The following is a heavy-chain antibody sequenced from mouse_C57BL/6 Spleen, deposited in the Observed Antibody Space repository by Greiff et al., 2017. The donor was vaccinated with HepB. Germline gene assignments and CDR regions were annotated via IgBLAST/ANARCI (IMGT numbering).Heavy chain of an antibody. J-gene: IGHJ4*01. CDR3: ARERVYYDYDRAMDY. CDR2: INPNNGGT. Sequence: VQLQQSGPELVKPGASVKIPCKASGYTFTDYNMDWVKQSHGKSLEWIGDINPNNGGTIYNQKFKGKATLTVDKSSSTAYMELRRLTSEDTAVYYCARERVYYDYDRAMDYWGQGTSVTVSS. V-gene: IGHV1-18*01. CDR1: GYTFTDYN. D-gene: IGHD2-4*01.